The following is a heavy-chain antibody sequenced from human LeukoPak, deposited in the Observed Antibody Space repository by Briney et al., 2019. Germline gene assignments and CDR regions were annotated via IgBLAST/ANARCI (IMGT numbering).Heavy chain of an antibody. D-gene: IGHD5-18*01. CDR2: MNPSGGST. Sequence: ASVKISCKASGYTFTSHYMQWVRQAPGQGLEWMGIMNPSGGSTAYAQKFQGRVTMTRATSTSTVYMELSSLRSEDTAVYYCARGGMGIQLWPFDYWGQGTLVTVSS. J-gene: IGHJ4*02. V-gene: IGHV1-46*01. CDR1: GYTFTSHY. CDR3: ARGGMGIQLWPFDY.